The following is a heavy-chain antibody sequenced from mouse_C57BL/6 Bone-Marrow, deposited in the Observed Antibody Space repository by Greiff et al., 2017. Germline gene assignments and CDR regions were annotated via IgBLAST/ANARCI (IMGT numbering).Heavy chain of an antibody. V-gene: IGHV3-6*01. D-gene: IGHD2-1*01. Sequence: ESGPGLVKPSQSLSLTCSVTGYSITSGYYWNWIRQFPGNKLEWMGYISYDGSHNYNPSLKNRISITRDTSKNQFFLKLNSVTTEDTATYYCAREDDGNYLPFAYWGQGTLVTVSA. CDR3: AREDDGNYLPFAY. CDR2: ISYDGSH. J-gene: IGHJ3*01. CDR1: GYSITSGYY.